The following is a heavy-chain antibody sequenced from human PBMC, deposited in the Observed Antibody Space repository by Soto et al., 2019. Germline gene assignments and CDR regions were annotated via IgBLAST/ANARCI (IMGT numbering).Heavy chain of an antibody. CDR2: IKQDGSEK. V-gene: IGHV3-7*01. CDR1: GITFSNYW. Sequence: EVHLVESGGGLVQPGGSLRLSCAASGITFSNYWMTWVRQAPGKGLEWVANIKQDGSEKYYVDSVKGRFTISRDNAKNSLYLQMNSLRAEDTAVYYGARDQDDSSDAFDIWGQGTMGTVSS. CDR3: ARDQDDSSDAFDI. J-gene: IGHJ3*02. D-gene: IGHD3-3*01.